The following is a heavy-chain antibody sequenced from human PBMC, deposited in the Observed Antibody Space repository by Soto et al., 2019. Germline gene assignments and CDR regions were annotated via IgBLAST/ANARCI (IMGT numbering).Heavy chain of an antibody. CDR1: GFTFSSYG. CDR3: ARDSVYSVSYLDN. D-gene: IGHD1-26*01. J-gene: IGHJ4*02. V-gene: IGHV3-33*01. CDR2: IWYDGSNK. Sequence: GGSLRLSCAASGFTFSSYGMHWARQAPGKGLDWVALIWYDGSNKYYADSVKGRFTISKDHSKNTLDLQMNSLRAEDTAVYYCARDSVYSVSYLDNWGQGTLVTVSS.